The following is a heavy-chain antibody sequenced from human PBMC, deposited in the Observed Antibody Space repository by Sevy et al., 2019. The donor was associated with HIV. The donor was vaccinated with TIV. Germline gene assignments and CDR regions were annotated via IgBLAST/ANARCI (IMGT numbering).Heavy chain of an antibody. CDR2: TWYASKWYN. CDR3: ARQKNSGFDV. V-gene: IGHV6-1*01. J-gene: IGHJ3*01. D-gene: IGHD6-19*01. Sequence: QSQTLSLTCAISGDSVSRTDVAWNWIRQSQSRGLEWLGRTWYASKWYNDYSISVKSRLTINPDTTRNQVSLHLSSVTPEDTAVYYCARQKNSGFDVWGQGTVVTVSS. CDR1: GDSVSRTDVA.